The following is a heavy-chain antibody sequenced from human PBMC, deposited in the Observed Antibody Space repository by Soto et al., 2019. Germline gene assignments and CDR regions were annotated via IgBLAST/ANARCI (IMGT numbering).Heavy chain of an antibody. CDR3: ARDLSSGGGGSYYVSYGMDV. D-gene: IGHD1-26*01. J-gene: IGHJ6*02. Sequence: QVQLVQSGAEVKKPGASVKVSCKASGYTFTSYGISWVRQAPGQGLEWMGWISAYNGNTNYAQKLKGRVTMTTDTSTSTAYMELRSLRSDDTAVYYCARDLSSGGGGSYYVSYGMDVWGQGTTVTVSS. CDR2: ISAYNGNT. V-gene: IGHV1-18*01. CDR1: GYTFTSYG.